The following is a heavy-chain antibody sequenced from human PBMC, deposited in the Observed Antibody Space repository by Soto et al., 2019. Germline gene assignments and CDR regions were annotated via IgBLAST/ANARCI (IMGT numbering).Heavy chain of an antibody. CDR1: GGSISNGDYY. Sequence: PSETLSLTCTVSGGSISNGDYYWNWIRQHPEKGLEWIGNINYRGSTFYNPSLKSRIIISVEKSKNQFSLKLSSVTAADTAVYYCARDAPETAPYWGQGTLVTVSS. V-gene: IGHV4-31*03. CDR2: INYRGST. D-gene: IGHD2-2*01. J-gene: IGHJ4*02. CDR3: ARDAPETAPY.